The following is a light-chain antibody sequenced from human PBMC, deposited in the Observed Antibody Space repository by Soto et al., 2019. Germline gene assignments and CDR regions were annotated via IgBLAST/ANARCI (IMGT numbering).Light chain of an antibody. CDR2: AAS. CDR3: QQLNSYPRGT. J-gene: IGKJ3*01. CDR1: QDISSA. Sequence: AIQLTQSPSSLSASVGDRVTITCRASQDISSALVWFQQKPGKAPKLLIYAASTLQSGVPSRFSGSGSGTDFTLTISSLQPEDFATYYCQQLNSYPRGTFGPGTKVDIK. V-gene: IGKV1-13*02.